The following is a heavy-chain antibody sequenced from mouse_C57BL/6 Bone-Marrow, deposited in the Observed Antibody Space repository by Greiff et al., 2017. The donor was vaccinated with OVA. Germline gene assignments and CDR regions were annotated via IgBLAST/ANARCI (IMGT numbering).Heavy chain of an antibody. J-gene: IGHJ4*01. CDR3: ERSLRYAMDY. D-gene: IGHD1-1*01. CDR2: INPSTGYT. V-gene: IGHV1-7*01. Sequence: LQESGAELAKPGASVKMSCKASGYTFTSYWMHWVKQRPGQGLEWIGYINPSTGYTEYNQKFKDKATLTADKSSSTAYMQLSSLTSEDSAVYYCERSLRYAMDYWGQGTSVTVSS. CDR1: GYTFTSYW.